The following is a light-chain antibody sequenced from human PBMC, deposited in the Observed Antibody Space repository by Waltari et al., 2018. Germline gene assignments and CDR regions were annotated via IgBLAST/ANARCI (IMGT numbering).Light chain of an antibody. CDR1: QDISRY. V-gene: IGKV1-9*01. CDR2: AAS. CDR3: QQVNSYPYT. Sequence: IQLTQSPSSLSASVGDRVTITCRARQDISRYLAWYQQEPGKAPKLLIYAASTLQSGVPSRFSGSGSGTDFTLTISSLQPEDFATYYCQQVNSYPYTFGQGTKLEI. J-gene: IGKJ2*01.